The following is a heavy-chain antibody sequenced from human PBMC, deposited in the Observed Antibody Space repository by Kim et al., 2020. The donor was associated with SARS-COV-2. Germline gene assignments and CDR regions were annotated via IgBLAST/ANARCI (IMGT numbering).Heavy chain of an antibody. CDR3: ATYGYSSGWYGDY. CDR2: IYHSGST. V-gene: IGHV4-38-2*02. Sequence: SETLSLTCTVSGYSISSGYYWGWIRQPPGKGLEWIGSIYHSGSTYYNPSLKSRVTISVDTSKNQFSLKLSSVTAADTAVYYCATYGYSSGWYGDYWGQGT. D-gene: IGHD6-19*01. J-gene: IGHJ4*02. CDR1: GYSISSGYY.